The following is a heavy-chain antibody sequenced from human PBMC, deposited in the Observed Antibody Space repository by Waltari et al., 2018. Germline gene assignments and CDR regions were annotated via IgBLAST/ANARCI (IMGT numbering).Heavy chain of an antibody. V-gene: IGHV4-39*07. J-gene: IGHJ5*02. CDR2: ISYSGTT. CDR1: GGSISSGCSY. CDR3: ARYYGNGEGWLDP. Sequence: QLQLQEAGPGLVKPSGTSSLNRTVPGGSISSGCSYRGWIRQPPGKGLESIGYISYSGTTYYNLSLKSRVTMSVDTSRDQYSLSLRSVAAADTAVYYCARYYGNGEGWLDPWGQGTLVTVSS. D-gene: IGHD3-3*01.